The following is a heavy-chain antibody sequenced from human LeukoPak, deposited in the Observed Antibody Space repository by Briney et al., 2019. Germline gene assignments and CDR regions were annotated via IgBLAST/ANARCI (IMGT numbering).Heavy chain of an antibody. Sequence: GGSLRLSCAASGFTFSSYAMSWVRQAPGKGLEWVSAISGSGGSTYYADSVKGRFTISRDNSKNTLYLQMNSLRAEDTAVYYCAKLLRFLEWLPYYFDYWGQGTPVTVSS. CDR1: GFTFSSYA. CDR2: ISGSGGST. V-gene: IGHV3-23*01. J-gene: IGHJ4*02. CDR3: AKLLRFLEWLPYYFDY. D-gene: IGHD3-3*01.